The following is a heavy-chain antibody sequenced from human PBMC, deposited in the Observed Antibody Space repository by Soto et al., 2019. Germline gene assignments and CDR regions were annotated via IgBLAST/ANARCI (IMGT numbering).Heavy chain of an antibody. Sequence: GSLRLSCAASGFTFSLYEMNWVRQAPGKGLEWISYISSSGSTIYYADSVKGRFTISRDNAKNSLFLQMSSLRAEDTAVYFCARDGYGDPYSYYAIDVWGPATTVTLSS. V-gene: IGHV3-48*03. D-gene: IGHD4-17*01. CDR1: GFTFSLYE. CDR3: ARDGYGDPYSYYAIDV. CDR2: ISSSGSTI. J-gene: IGHJ6*02.